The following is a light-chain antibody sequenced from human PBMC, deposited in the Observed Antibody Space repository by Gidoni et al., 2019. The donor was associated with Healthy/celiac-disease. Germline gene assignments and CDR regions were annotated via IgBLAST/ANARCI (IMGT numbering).Light chain of an antibody. J-gene: IGKJ4*01. Sequence: EIVFTQFPGTLSLSPGERVTLSCRASQSVSSSYLAWYKQKPGQAPRLLIYGASSRATGIPDRFSGSGSGTDFTLTISRLEPEDFAVYYCQQYGSSLLTFGGGTKVEIK. V-gene: IGKV3-20*01. CDR1: QSVSSSY. CDR2: GAS. CDR3: QQYGSSLLT.